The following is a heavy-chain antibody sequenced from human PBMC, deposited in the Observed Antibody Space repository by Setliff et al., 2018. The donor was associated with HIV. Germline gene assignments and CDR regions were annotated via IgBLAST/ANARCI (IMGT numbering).Heavy chain of an antibody. V-gene: IGHV4-34*10. CDR1: GASFGGYY. CDR3: ARVDGAYNDNIFDY. J-gene: IGHJ4*02. Sequence: SETLSLTCAVYGASFGGYYWSWIRQTPGKGLEWIGHISQTGSTTYNTALRSRVSMTRDTSIGTAYMQLSGLRSEDTAVYFCARVDGAYNDNIFDYWGQGTLVTVSS. CDR2: ISQTGST. D-gene: IGHD1-1*01.